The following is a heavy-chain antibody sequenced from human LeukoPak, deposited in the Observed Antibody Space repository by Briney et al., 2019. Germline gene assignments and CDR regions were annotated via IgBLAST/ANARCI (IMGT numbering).Heavy chain of an antibody. CDR2: IYYSGST. CDR1: GGSISSGDYY. D-gene: IGHD3-22*01. Sequence: SQTLSLTCTVSGGSISSGDYYWSWIRQPPGKGLEWIGYIYYSGSTYYNPSLKSRATISVDTSKNQFSLKLSSVTAADTAVYYCASEIPSGYSSRHYGMDVWGQGTTVTVSS. CDR3: ASEIPSGYSSRHYGMDV. J-gene: IGHJ6*02. V-gene: IGHV4-30-4*01.